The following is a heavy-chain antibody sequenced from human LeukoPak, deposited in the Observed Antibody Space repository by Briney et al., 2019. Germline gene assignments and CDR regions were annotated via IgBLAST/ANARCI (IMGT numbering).Heavy chain of an antibody. CDR2: INHSGST. J-gene: IGHJ4*02. CDR3: ARGRSAPSSLRACIAARPYYFDY. CDR1: GGSFSGYY. V-gene: IGHV4-34*01. Sequence: SETLSLTCAVYGGSFSGYYWSWIRQPPGKGLEWIGEINHSGSTNYNPSLKSRVTISVDTSKNQFSLKLSSVTAADTAVYYCARGRSAPSSLRACIAARPYYFDYWGQGTLATVSS. D-gene: IGHD6-6*01.